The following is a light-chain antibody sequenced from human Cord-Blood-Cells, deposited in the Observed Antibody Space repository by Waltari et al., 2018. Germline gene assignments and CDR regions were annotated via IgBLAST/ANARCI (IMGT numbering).Light chain of an antibody. Sequence: DIQMTQSPSSLSASVGDRVTITCQASQDISNYLNWYQQKPGKAPKLLIYDASNLKTGVPSRCSGSGSGTDFTFTISSLQPEDIATYYCQQYDNLPYTFGQGTKLEIK. J-gene: IGKJ2*01. CDR3: QQYDNLPYT. V-gene: IGKV1-33*01. CDR1: QDISNY. CDR2: DAS.